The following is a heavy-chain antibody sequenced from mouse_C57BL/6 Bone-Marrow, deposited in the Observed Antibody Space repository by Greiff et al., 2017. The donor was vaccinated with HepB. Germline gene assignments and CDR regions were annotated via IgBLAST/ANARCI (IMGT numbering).Heavy chain of an antibody. V-gene: IGHV1-19*01. CDR1: GYTFTDYY. CDR3: LFTTVVATDFDY. J-gene: IGHJ2*01. CDR2: INPYNGGT. Sequence: EVQGVESGPVLVKPGASVKMSCKASGYTFTDYYMNWVKQSHGESLEWIGVINPYNGGTSYNQKFKGKATLTVDKSSSTAYMELNSLTSEDSAVYYCLFTTVVATDFDYWGQGTTLTVSS. D-gene: IGHD1-1*01.